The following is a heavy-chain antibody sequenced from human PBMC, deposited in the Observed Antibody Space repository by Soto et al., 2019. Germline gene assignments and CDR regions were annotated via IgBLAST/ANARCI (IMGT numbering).Heavy chain of an antibody. Sequence: KQSQTLSLTCAISGDSVSSNSAAWNWIRQSPSRGLEWLGRTYYRSKWYNDYAVSVKSRITINPDTSKNQFSLQLNSVTPEDTAVYYCARGAGSIQLWDTGMENWFDPWGQGTLVTVSS. D-gene: IGHD5-18*01. V-gene: IGHV6-1*01. CDR2: TYYRSKWYN. CDR1: GDSVSSNSAA. CDR3: ARGAGSIQLWDTGMENWFDP. J-gene: IGHJ5*02.